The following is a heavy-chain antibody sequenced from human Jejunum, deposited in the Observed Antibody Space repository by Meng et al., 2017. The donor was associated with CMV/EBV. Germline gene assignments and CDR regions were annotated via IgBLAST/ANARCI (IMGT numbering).Heavy chain of an antibody. D-gene: IGHD3-22*01. CDR2: INIDGSSA. CDR1: GCTVSSNY. CDR3: ARASGYYDSSGFFDY. Sequence: EVQLVGSGGALIEPGGSLRLSCAASGCTVSSNYMSWVRQAPGKGLEWVSRINIDGSSANYADSVKGRFTISRDNAKNTLYLQMNSLRAEDTAVYYCARASGYYDSSGFFDYWGPGTLVTVSS. J-gene: IGHJ4*02. V-gene: IGHV3-74*02.